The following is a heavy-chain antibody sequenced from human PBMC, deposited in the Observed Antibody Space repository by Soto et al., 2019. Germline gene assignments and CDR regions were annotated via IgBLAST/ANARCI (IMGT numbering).Heavy chain of an antibody. CDR1: GGTFSSYA. V-gene: IGHV1-69*13. J-gene: IGHJ6*02. CDR2: IIPIFGTA. D-gene: IGHD3-10*01. CDR3: ARGPYGSGSYYNIGYYGMDV. Sequence: SVKVSCKASGGTFSSYAISWVRQAPGQGLEWMGGIIPIFGTANYAQKFQGRVTITADESTSTAYMELSSLRSEDTAVYYCARGPYGSGSYYNIGYYGMDVWGQGTTGTVSS.